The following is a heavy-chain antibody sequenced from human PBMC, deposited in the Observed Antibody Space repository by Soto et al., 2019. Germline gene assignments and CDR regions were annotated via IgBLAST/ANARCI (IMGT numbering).Heavy chain of an antibody. Sequence: PGGSLRLSCAASGFTVSSNYMSWVRQAPGKGLEWVSVIYSGGSTYYADSVKGRFTIFRDNSKNTLYLQMNSLRAEDTAVYYCASRSYDFWSGYYYYGMDVWGQGTTVTVSS. CDR3: ASRSYDFWSGYYYYGMDV. CDR2: IYSGGST. CDR1: GFTVSSNY. J-gene: IGHJ6*02. D-gene: IGHD3-3*01. V-gene: IGHV3-53*01.